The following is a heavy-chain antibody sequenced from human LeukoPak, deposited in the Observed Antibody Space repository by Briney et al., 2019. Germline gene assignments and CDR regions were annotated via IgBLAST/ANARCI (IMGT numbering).Heavy chain of an antibody. Sequence: SETLSLTCNVSGGSINSNNHYWGWIRLPPGKGLEWLGSINYSGTIFYSPSLNSRVTISVDTSGNQFSLKLTSATAADTAVYYCARHPGYSSGWWYFDFWGQGTLVTVSS. V-gene: IGHV4-39*01. D-gene: IGHD5-18*01. CDR2: INYSGTI. CDR3: ARHPGYSSGWWYFDF. J-gene: IGHJ4*02. CDR1: GGSINSNNHY.